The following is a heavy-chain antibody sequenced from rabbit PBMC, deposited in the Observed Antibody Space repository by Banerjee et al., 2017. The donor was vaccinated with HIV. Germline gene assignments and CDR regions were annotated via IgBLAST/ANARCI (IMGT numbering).Heavy chain of an antibody. CDR3: ARDAGYAGYGL. CDR2: IGAGSASA. Sequence: QSLEESGGGLVKPGGTLTLTCKASGFDLSRYYYMCWVRQAPGKGLEWIACIGAGSASAYYATWAKGRFTISRTTTTVTLQLNSLTAADTATYFCARDAGYAGYGLWGPGTLVTVS. J-gene: IGHJ3*01. CDR1: GFDLSRYYY. V-gene: IGHV1S40*01. D-gene: IGHD7-1*01.